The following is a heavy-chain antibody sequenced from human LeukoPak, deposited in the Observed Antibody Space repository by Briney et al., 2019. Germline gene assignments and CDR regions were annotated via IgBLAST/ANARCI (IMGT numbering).Heavy chain of an antibody. J-gene: IGHJ6*02. CDR2: ISSSGSTI. Sequence: GGSLRPSCAASGFTFSSYEMNWVRQAPGKGLEWVSYISSSGSTIYYADSVKGRFTISRDNAKNSLYLQMNSLRAEDTAVYYCARVLSRRAYGMDVWGQGTTVTVSS. D-gene: IGHD2-8*02. CDR3: ARVLSRRAYGMDV. V-gene: IGHV3-48*03. CDR1: GFTFSSYE.